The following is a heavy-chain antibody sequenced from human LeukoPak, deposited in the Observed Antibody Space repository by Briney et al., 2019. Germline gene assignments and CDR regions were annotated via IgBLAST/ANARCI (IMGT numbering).Heavy chain of an antibody. CDR1: GGSISSYY. CDR3: ATGLPRMVRGVIKAPYFDY. V-gene: IGHV4-59*01. Sequence: SETLSLTCTVSGGSISSYYWSWIRQPPGKGLEWIGYIYYSGSTNYNPSLKSRVTISVDTSKNQFSLKLSSVTAADTAVYYCATGLPRMVRGVIKAPYFDYWGQGTLVTVSS. D-gene: IGHD3-10*01. J-gene: IGHJ4*02. CDR2: IYYSGST.